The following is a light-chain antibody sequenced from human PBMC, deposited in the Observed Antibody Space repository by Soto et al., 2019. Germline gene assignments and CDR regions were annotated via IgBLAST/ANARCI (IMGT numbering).Light chain of an antibody. Sequence: QSALTQPASVSGSPGQSITISCTGTSSDVGGYNYVSWYQQHPGKAPKLMIYDVSNRPSGVSNRFSGSKSGNTASLTISGLQAEDEADYYCSSCTSSSTSPVVFGGGTKLTVL. V-gene: IGLV2-14*01. CDR1: SSDVGGYNY. CDR2: DVS. CDR3: SSCTSSSTSPVV. J-gene: IGLJ2*01.